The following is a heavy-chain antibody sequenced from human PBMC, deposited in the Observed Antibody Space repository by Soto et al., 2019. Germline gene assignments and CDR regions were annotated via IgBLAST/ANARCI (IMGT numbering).Heavy chain of an antibody. V-gene: IGHV3-15*07. J-gene: IGHJ6*02. CDR1: GFTFSNAW. Sequence: GGSLRLSCAASGFTFSNAWMNWVRQAPGKGLEWVGRIKSKTDGGTTDYAAPVKGRFTISRDDSKNTLYLQMNSLKTEDTAVYYCTTDPNLQYGGYDYPPPHYYYGMAVWGQGTTVPVS. D-gene: IGHD5-12*01. CDR3: TTDPNLQYGGYDYPPPHYYYGMAV. CDR2: IKSKTDGGTT.